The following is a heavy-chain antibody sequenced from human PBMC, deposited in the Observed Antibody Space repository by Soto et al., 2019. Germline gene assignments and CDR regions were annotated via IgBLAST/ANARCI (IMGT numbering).Heavy chain of an antibody. V-gene: IGHV4-34*01. Sequence: SETLSLTCAVYGGSFSGYYWSWIRQPPGKGLEWIGEINHSGSTNYNPSLKGRVTISVDTSKNQFSLKLSSVTAADTAVYYCARGGPGLSRIYYYYGMDVWGQGTTVTVSS. J-gene: IGHJ6*02. CDR2: INHSGST. CDR1: GGSFSGYY. D-gene: IGHD2-15*01. CDR3: ARGGPGLSRIYYYYGMDV.